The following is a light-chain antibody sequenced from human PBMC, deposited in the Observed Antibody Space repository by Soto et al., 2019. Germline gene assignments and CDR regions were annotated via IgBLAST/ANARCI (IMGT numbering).Light chain of an antibody. CDR2: EVT. Sequence: QPALTQPPSASGTPGQSVTISCTGTSSDVGTYKYVSWYQQYPGKAPKLMIYEVTKRPSGVPDRFSGSKSGNTASLTVSGLEAEDEADYYCISFVGDDIWVFGGGTKLTVL. J-gene: IGLJ3*02. V-gene: IGLV2-8*01. CDR1: SSDVGTYKY. CDR3: ISFVGDDIWV.